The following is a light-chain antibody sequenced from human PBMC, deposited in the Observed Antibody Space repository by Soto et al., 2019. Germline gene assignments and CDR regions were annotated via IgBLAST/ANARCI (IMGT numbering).Light chain of an antibody. CDR1: SSNIGAGYD. CDR3: QSYDSSLSAP. J-gene: IGLJ3*02. V-gene: IGLV1-40*01. Sequence: QSVLTQPPSVSGAPGQRVTISCTGSSSNIGAGYDVYWYQQLPGTAPKLLIYGNSNRPSGVPDRFSGSKSGTSASLAITGLQAEDEADYYCQSYDSSLSAPFGGGTQLTVL. CDR2: GNS.